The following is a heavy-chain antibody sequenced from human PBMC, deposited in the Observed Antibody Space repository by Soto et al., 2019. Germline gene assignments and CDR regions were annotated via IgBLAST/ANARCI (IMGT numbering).Heavy chain of an antibody. CDR2: IYYSGST. V-gene: IGHV4-59*01. CDR1: GGSISSYY. J-gene: IGHJ4*02. Sequence: QVQLQESGPGLVKPSETLSLTCTVSGGSISSYYWNWIRQPPGKGLEWIGYIYYSGSTNYNPSLKSRGTISEDTSKNQFSLKLSSVTAADTAVYYCAVSRNFDYWGRGTLVTVSS. CDR3: AVSRNFDY.